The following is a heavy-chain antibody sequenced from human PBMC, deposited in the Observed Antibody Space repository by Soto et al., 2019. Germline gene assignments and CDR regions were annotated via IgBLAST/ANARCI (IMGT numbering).Heavy chain of an antibody. J-gene: IGHJ3*02. CDR3: ARRKSGTRDAFDI. V-gene: IGHV5-10-1*01. Sequence: GESLKISCKGSGYSFTSYWISWVRQMPGKGLEWMGRIDPSDSYTNYSPSFQGRVTISADKSISTAYLQWSSLKASDTAMYYCARRKSGTRDAFDIWGQGTMVTVS. CDR1: GYSFTSYW. D-gene: IGHD3-10*01. CDR2: IDPSDSYT.